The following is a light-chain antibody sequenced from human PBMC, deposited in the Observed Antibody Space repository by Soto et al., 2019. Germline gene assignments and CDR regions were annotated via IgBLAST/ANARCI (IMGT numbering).Light chain of an antibody. CDR1: QDISTF. CDR3: QQLHSFPPT. CDR2: TAS. J-gene: IGKJ1*01. Sequence: DIQLTQSPSFLSASVGDRLTITCRASQDISTFLTWYQQNPEKAPKLLIYTASTLQSGVPSRFSGSGSGTEFTLTISSLQPEDFATYYCQQLHSFPPTFGQGTKVEI. V-gene: IGKV1-9*01.